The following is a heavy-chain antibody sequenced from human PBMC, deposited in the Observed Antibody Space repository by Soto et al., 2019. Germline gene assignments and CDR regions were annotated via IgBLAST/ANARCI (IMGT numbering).Heavy chain of an antibody. Sequence: QDHLVQSGGEVKKPGASAKVSCKASGYTFKNYGINWVRQATGRGLEWVAWISAYNGDTSYAQHLQCRVTVTTETLTNTAYMELRSLRPDDTAVYFCVLGGLETGYYRDMDYWGQGTLVSVSS. CDR2: ISAYNGDT. CDR1: GYTFKNYG. J-gene: IGHJ4*02. CDR3: VLGGLETGYYRDMDY. V-gene: IGHV1-18*04. D-gene: IGHD3-9*01.